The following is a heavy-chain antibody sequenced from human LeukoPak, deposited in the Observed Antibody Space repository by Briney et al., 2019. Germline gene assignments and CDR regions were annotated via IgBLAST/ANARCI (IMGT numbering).Heavy chain of an antibody. Sequence: SETLSLTCAVYGGSFSGYYWSWIRQPPGKGLEWIGEINHSGSTNYNPSLKSRVTISVDTSKNQFSLKLSSVTAADTAVYYCARDVLAGSSLFDYWGQGTLVTVSS. J-gene: IGHJ4*02. D-gene: IGHD6-19*01. V-gene: IGHV4-34*01. CDR3: ARDVLAGSSLFDY. CDR2: INHSGST. CDR1: GGSFSGYY.